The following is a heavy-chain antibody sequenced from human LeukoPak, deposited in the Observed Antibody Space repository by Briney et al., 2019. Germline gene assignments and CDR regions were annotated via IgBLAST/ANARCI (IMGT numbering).Heavy chain of an antibody. CDR2: IYSGSSST. CDR1: GFTVSSYY. CDR3: ARVGSGWYDFDY. D-gene: IGHD6-19*01. Sequence: PGGSLRLSCAASGFTVSSYYMSWVRQAPGKGLEWVSVIYSGSSSTYYTDSVKGRFTISRHNSKNTLYLQMNSLRAEDTAVYYCARVGSGWYDFDYWGQGTLVTVSS. J-gene: IGHJ4*02. V-gene: IGHV3-53*04.